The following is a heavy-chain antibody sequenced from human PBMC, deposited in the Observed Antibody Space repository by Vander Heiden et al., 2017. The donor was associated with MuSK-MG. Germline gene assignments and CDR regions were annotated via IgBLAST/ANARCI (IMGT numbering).Heavy chain of an antibody. J-gene: IGHJ6*03. Sequence: QVQLVQSGAEVKKPGSSVKVSCKASGGTFSSYAISWVRQAPGQGLEWMGGIIPILGIANYAQKFQGRVTITADESTSTAYMELSSLRSEDTAVYYCARWAKVPAAILGHYYYMDVWGKGTTVTVSS. V-gene: IGHV1-69*04. CDR1: GGTFSSYA. CDR2: IIPILGIA. CDR3: ARWAKVPAAILGHYYYMDV. D-gene: IGHD2-2*01.